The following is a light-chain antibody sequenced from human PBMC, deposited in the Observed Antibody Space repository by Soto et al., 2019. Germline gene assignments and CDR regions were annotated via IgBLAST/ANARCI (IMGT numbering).Light chain of an antibody. Sequence: EIVMTQSPATQSVSPGERVALSCRASQSVSSNLAWYQQKPGQAPRLLIYGASTRATGISARFSGSGSGTEFTLTISSLQSEDFAVYYCQQYNNWPLTFGQGTKVEIK. V-gene: IGKV3-15*01. CDR1: QSVSSN. CDR2: GAS. J-gene: IGKJ1*01. CDR3: QQYNNWPLT.